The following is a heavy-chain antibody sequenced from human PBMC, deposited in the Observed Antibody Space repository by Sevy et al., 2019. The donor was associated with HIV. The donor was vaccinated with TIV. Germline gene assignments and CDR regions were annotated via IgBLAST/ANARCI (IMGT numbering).Heavy chain of an antibody. CDR1: GGSFSGYY. D-gene: IGHD3-22*01. Sequence: SETLSLTCAVYGGSFSGYYWSWIRQPPGKGLEWIGEINHSGSTNYNPSPKSRVTISVDTSKNQFSLKLSSVTAADTAVYYCARVEDMEFSDYYDSSGPSSAFDPWGQGTLVTVSS. CDR2: INHSGST. V-gene: IGHV4-34*01. J-gene: IGHJ5*02. CDR3: ARVEDMEFSDYYDSSGPSSAFDP.